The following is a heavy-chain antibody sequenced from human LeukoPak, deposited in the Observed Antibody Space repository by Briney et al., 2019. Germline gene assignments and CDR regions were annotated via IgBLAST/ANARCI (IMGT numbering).Heavy chain of an antibody. CDR1: GFTFSSYA. CDR2: ISGSGGST. V-gene: IGHV3-23*01. J-gene: IGHJ6*02. CDR3: ASADPIVVVPAANLDYYYGMDV. D-gene: IGHD2-2*01. Sequence: GSLRLSCAASGFTFSSYAVSWVRQAPGKGLEWVSAISGSGGSTYYADSVKGRFTISRDNSKNTLYLQMNSLRAEDTAVYYCASADPIVVVPAANLDYYYGMDVWGQGTTVTVSS.